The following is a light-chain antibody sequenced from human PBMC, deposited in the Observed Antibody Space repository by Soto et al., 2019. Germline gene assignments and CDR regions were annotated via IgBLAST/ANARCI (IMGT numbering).Light chain of an antibody. CDR1: SSNIGAGYD. CDR3: QSYDSSLSASGKV. V-gene: IGLV1-40*01. Sequence: QSVLTQPPSVSGAPGQRVTISCTGSSSNIGAGYDVHWYQQLPGTAPKLLIYGNSNRPSGVPDRFSGSKSGTSASLAITGLQAEDEADCYCQSYDSSLSASGKVFGTGTKVTVL. J-gene: IGLJ1*01. CDR2: GNS.